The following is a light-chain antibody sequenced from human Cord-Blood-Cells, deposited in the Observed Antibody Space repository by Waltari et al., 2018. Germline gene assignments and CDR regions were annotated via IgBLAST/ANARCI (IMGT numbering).Light chain of an antibody. CDR2: GAS. V-gene: IGKV3-15*01. Sequence: EIVMTQSPATLSVSPGARATLSCRASQSVSSNLAWYQQKPGQAPRLLIYGASTRATGIPARFSGSGSGTEFTLTISSLQSEDFAVYYCQQYNNGLTFGGGTKVEIK. J-gene: IGKJ4*01. CDR3: QQYNNGLT. CDR1: QSVSSN.